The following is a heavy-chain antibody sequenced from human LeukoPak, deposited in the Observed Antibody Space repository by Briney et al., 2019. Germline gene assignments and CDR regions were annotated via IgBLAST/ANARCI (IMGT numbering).Heavy chain of an antibody. V-gene: IGHV1-18*01. CDR3: ARVLMTPGIAGAGTPFDY. J-gene: IGHJ4*02. Sequence: GASVKVSCKASGYTFTSYGISWVRQAPGQGLEWMGWISAYNGNTNYAQKLQGRVTMTTDTSTSTAYMELRSLRSDDTAVYYCARVLMTPGIAGAGTPFDYWGQGTLVTVSS. D-gene: IGHD6-19*01. CDR2: ISAYNGNT. CDR1: GYTFTSYG.